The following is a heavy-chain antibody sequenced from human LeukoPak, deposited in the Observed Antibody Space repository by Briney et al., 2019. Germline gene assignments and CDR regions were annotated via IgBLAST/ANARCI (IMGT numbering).Heavy chain of an antibody. CDR3: ARDSPWFPKGLWFDP. CDR2: ISAYNGNT. D-gene: IGHD3-10*01. V-gene: IGHV1-18*01. CDR1: GYTFTSYG. J-gene: IGHJ5*02. Sequence: ASVKVSCTASGYTFTSYGISWVRQAPGQGLEWMGWISAYNGNTNYAQKLQGRVTMTTDTSTSTAYMELRSLRSDDTAVYYCARDSPWFPKGLWFDPWGQGTLVTVSS.